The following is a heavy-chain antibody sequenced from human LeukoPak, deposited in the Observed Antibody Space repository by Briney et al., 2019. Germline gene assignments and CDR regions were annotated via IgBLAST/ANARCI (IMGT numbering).Heavy chain of an antibody. J-gene: IGHJ4*02. Sequence: ASGTLSLTCTVSGVSISSYYWSWLGQPSGKGLEWIGYIYYSGSTNYNPSLKSRVTISVDTSKNQFSLKLSSVTAADTAVYYCARHVAVAGNFDYWGQGTLVTVSS. CDR1: GVSISSYY. CDR3: ARHVAVAGNFDY. V-gene: IGHV4-59*08. D-gene: IGHD6-19*01. CDR2: IYYSGST.